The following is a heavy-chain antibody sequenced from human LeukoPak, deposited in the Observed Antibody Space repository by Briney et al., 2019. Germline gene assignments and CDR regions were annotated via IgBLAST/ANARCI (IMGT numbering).Heavy chain of an antibody. D-gene: IGHD2-2*02. Sequence: PSETLSLTCAVSGYSISSGYYWGWIRQPPGKGLEWIGSIYHSGSTYYNPSLKSRVTISVDTSKNQFSLKLSSVTAADTAVYYCARLDIVVVPAAIGIHDAFDIWGQGTMVTVSS. J-gene: IGHJ3*02. CDR3: ARLDIVVVPAAIGIHDAFDI. V-gene: IGHV4-38-2*01. CDR1: GYSISSGYY. CDR2: IYHSGST.